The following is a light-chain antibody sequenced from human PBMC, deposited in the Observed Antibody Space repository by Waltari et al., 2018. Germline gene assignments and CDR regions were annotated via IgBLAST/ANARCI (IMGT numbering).Light chain of an antibody. CDR1: NLGSKT. CDR3: QVWDTTPDLNWV. J-gene: IGLJ3*02. V-gene: IGLV3-21*03. CDR2: DDN. Sequence: SYVLTQTPSVSVAPGKTARITCGGDNLGSKTVHWYQERPGQAPVVVVLDDNDRPSGIPERFAGSNSGDTATLTISRVEAGDEADYYCQVWDTTPDLNWVFGGGTKLTVL.